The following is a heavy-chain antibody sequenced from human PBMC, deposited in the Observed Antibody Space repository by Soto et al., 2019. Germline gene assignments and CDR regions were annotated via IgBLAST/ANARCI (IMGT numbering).Heavy chain of an antibody. V-gene: IGHV4-39*01. D-gene: IGHD3-9*01. J-gene: IGHJ2*01. CDR1: GGSISSSSYY. Sequence: SETLSLTGTVCGGSISSSSYYWGWIRQPPGKGLEWIGSIYYSRSTYYNPSLKSRVTISVDTSKKQFSLKLSSVTAADTAVYYCAGRDYDILTGYSWGCFDLWGRRNLVAVSS. CDR3: AGRDYDILTGYSWGCFDL. CDR2: IYYSRST.